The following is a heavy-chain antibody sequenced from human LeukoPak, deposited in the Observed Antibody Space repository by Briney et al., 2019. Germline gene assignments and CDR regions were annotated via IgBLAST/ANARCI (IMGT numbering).Heavy chain of an antibody. CDR2: INTSGTA. V-gene: IGHV4-4*09. J-gene: IGHJ4*02. D-gene: IGHD3-16*01. CDR3: VRRRGDYGAGEFPF. Sequence: SETLSLTCTVSGDSIIGFYWGWIRQAPGKGLEWIGYINTSGTAIYNPSLKSRVVISIDTSQSRFSLRLSSVTAADTAVYYCVRRRGDYGAGEFPFWGQGTLVTVSA. CDR1: GDSIIGFY.